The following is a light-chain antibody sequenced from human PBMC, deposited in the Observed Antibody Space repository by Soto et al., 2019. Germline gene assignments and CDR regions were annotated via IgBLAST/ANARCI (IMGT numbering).Light chain of an antibody. J-gene: IGKJ1*01. CDR2: DAS. CDR1: QNVSSY. Sequence: EIVLTQSPATLSLSPGERATLSCRASQNVSSYLAWYQQKPGQAPRLLIYDASKRATGIPARFSGSGFGTDYTLTISSLEPEDFAVYYCLQDFSYPRTFGQGTKVEIK. CDR3: LQDFSYPRT. V-gene: IGKV3-11*01.